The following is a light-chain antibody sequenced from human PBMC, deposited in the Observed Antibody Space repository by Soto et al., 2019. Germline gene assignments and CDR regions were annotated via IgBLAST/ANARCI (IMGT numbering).Light chain of an antibody. CDR3: MQSTHWPLT. V-gene: IGKV2D-30*01. J-gene: IGKJ1*01. CDR1: QSLVYSDGNTY. CDR2: KVS. Sequence: DVAMTQSPLYLPVTLGQPASISCRSSQSLVYSDGNTYLNWFQQRPGQSPRRLIYKVSCWDSGGPDRIIGSGSCLHFTLKISRADAEDVGVYYGMQSTHWPLTFGRGSKV.